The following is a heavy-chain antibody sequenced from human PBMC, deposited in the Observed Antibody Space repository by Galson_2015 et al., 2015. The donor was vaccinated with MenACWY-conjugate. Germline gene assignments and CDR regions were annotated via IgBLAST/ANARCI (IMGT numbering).Heavy chain of an antibody. CDR3: AKDRPPRGLTRFYYGMDV. CDR1: GFTFSDSA. J-gene: IGHJ6*02. V-gene: IGHV3-30*04. CDR2: ISYDGSNK. D-gene: IGHD3/OR15-3a*01. Sequence: SLRLSCAASGFTFSDSAIHWVRQAPGKGLEWVAVISYDGSNKYYADSVKGRFTISRDDSNNSLYLKMTSLRPEDTGVYFCAKDRPPRGLTRFYYGMDVWGLGTTVTVSS.